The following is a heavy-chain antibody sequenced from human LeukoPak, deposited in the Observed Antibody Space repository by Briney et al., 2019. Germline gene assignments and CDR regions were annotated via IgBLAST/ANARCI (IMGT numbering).Heavy chain of an antibody. CDR1: GFDFKTLG. CDR3: AKGRVYSSSYNWFDP. Sequence: GGSLRLSCAASGFDFKTLGMSWARQAPGRGLEWVSAISGSGGSTYYADSVKGRFTISRDNSKNTLYLQMNSLRAEDTAVYYCAKGRVYSSSYNWFDPWGQGTLVTVSS. D-gene: IGHD6-13*01. V-gene: IGHV3-23*01. J-gene: IGHJ5*02. CDR2: ISGSGGST.